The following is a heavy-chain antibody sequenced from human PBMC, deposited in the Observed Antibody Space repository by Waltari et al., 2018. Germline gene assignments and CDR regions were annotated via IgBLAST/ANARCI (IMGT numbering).Heavy chain of an antibody. CDR3: ASGGHVDY. CDR1: ELIFSNFW. Sequence: EVQMVESGGGLVQPGGSLRLSCEDSELIFSNFWMTWVRQAPGKGLEWVANINEDGSEKNYVDSVKGRFTISRDNAKNSLYLQMNSLRPEDTAVYYCASGGHVDYCGQGTLVTVSS. J-gene: IGHJ4*02. CDR2: INEDGSEK. V-gene: IGHV3-7*01.